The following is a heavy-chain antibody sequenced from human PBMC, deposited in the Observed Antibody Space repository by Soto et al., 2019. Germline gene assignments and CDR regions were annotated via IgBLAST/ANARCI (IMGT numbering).Heavy chain of an antibody. J-gene: IGHJ6*02. CDR1: GYSFNTYA. CDR2: INGYNHNT. V-gene: IGHV1-18*01. CDR3: AREYGMDV. Sequence: QVQLVQSGAEVKKPGASVKVSCKASGYSFNTYAISWVRQAPGQGLEWMGWINGYNHNTNYAGKFQGRVTVTADRSTSTAYMELRSLTSNDTAVYYCAREYGMDVWGQGTPVTVS.